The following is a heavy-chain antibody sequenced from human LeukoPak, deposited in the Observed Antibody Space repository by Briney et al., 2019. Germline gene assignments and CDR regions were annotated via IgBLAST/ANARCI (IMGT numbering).Heavy chain of an antibody. CDR1: GGTFSSYA. CDR2: IIPIFGTA. J-gene: IGHJ4*02. V-gene: IGHV1-69*06. D-gene: IGHD6-6*01. CDR3: ARDLNGYSSSFPY. Sequence: SVKVSCKASGGTFSSYAISWVRQAPGQGVEWMGGIIPIFGTANYAQKFQGRVTITADKSTSTAYMELSSLRSEDTAVYYCARDLNGYSSSFPYWGQGTLVTVSS.